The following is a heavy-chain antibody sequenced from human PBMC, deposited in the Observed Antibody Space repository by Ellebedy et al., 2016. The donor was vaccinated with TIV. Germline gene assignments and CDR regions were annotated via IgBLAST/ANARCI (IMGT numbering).Heavy chain of an antibody. CDR3: ARGGTTGTTGAFDY. J-gene: IGHJ4*02. D-gene: IGHD1-1*01. CDR2: INPSGGST. V-gene: IGHV1-46*01. Sequence: ASVKVSCXASGYTFTSYYMHWVRQAPGQGLEWMGIINPSGGSTSYAQKFQGRVTITADKSTSTAYMELSSLRSEDTAVYYCARGGTTGTTGAFDYWGQGTLVTVSS. CDR1: GYTFTSYY.